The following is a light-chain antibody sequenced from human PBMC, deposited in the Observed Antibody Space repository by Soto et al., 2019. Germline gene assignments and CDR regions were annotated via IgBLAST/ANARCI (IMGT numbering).Light chain of an antibody. Sequence: EVVMTQSPATLSVSPGERATLSCRASQTVFSNLAWYQQKPGQAPRLLIYGASTRATGIPARFSGRGSGTEFTLTISSLQSEDFAVYYCQQYNNWPPLTFGGGTKVEIK. CDR3: QQYNNWPPLT. CDR2: GAS. J-gene: IGKJ4*01. V-gene: IGKV3-15*01. CDR1: QTVFSN.